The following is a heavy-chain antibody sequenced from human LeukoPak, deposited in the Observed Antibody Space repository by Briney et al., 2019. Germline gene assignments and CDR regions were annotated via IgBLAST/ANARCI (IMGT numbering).Heavy chain of an antibody. CDR1: GGSFSGYY. CDR2: INHSGST. Sequence: PSETLSLTCAVYGGSFSGYYWSWIRPPPGKGLEWIGEINHSGSTNYNPSLKSRVTISVDTSKNQFSLKLSSVTAADTAVYYCARAGYYDSSGYYYYWGQGTLVTVSS. J-gene: IGHJ4*01. V-gene: IGHV4-34*01. D-gene: IGHD3-22*01. CDR3: ARAGYYDSSGYYYY.